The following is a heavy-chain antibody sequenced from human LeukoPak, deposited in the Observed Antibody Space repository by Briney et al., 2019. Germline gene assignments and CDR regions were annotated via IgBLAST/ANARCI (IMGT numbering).Heavy chain of an antibody. J-gene: IGHJ5*02. CDR2: INHSGGT. V-gene: IGHV4-34*01. CDR1: GGSFSDSY. Sequence: SETLSLTCAVYGGSFSDSYWSWIRQPPGKGLECIGEINHSGGTKYNPSLKSRVTISVDTSKNQFSLKLSSVIAADTAVYYCVTEPGYCTGGRCYGGWFDPWGQGTLVTVSS. CDR3: VTEPGYCTGGRCYGGWFDP. D-gene: IGHD2-15*01.